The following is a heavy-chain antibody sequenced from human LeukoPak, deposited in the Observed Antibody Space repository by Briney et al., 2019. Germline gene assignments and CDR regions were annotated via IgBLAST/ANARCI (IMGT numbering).Heavy chain of an antibody. CDR2: VYYSGST. D-gene: IGHD3-22*01. CDR3: ARSWAYDSSGYSYFDD. V-gene: IGHV4-31*03. J-gene: IGHJ4*02. CDR1: NGSISSGDYF. Sequence: PTQTLSLTCTVSNGSISSGDYFWSWIRQLPGKGLEWIRYVYYSGSTYYNPSLKSRVTISLDTSKSQFSLNLSSVTAADTAVYYCARSWAYDSSGYSYFDDWGQGTLVTVSS.